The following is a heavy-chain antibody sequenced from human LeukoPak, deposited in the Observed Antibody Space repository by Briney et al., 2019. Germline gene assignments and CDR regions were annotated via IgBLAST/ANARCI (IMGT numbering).Heavy chain of an antibody. CDR3: AKDHRTGYDSSGYPPVGYYFDY. CDR2: ISGGGSST. D-gene: IGHD3-22*01. J-gene: IGHJ4*02. V-gene: IGHV3-23*01. Sequence: GGSLRLSCTASGFRFSNYAMNWVRQAPGKGLEWVSVISGGGSSTNYADSVKGRFTISRENSKNTLYLQMNSLRAEDTAVYYCAKDHRTGYDSSGYPPVGYYFDYWGQGTLVTVSS. CDR1: GFRFSNYA.